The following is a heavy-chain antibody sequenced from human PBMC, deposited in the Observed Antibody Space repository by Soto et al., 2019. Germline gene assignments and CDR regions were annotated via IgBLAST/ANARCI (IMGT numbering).Heavy chain of an antibody. CDR2: INPSGGST. CDR1: GYTFTSYY. CDR3: ARGQLGPTHYYYYGMDV. J-gene: IGHJ6*02. D-gene: IGHD6-6*01. V-gene: IGHV1-46*01. Sequence: ASVKVSCKASGYTFTSYYMHWVRQAPGQGLEWMGIINPSGGSTSYAQKFQGRVTMTRDTSTSTVYMELSSLRSEDTAVYYCARGQLGPTHYYYYGMDVWGQGTTVTVSS.